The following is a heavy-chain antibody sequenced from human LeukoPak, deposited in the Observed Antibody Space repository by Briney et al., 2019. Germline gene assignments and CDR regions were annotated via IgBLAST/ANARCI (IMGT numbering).Heavy chain of an antibody. CDR2: ISYDGSNK. J-gene: IGHJ4*02. V-gene: IGHV3-30*09. D-gene: IGHD3-10*01. Sequence: GGSLRLSCAASGFTFSSYAMHWVRQAPGKGLEWVAVISYDGSNKYYADSVKGRFAISRDNSKNTLYLQMNSLRAEDTAVYYCARDSSLGEWGQGTLVTVSS. CDR1: GFTFSSYA. CDR3: ARDSSLGE.